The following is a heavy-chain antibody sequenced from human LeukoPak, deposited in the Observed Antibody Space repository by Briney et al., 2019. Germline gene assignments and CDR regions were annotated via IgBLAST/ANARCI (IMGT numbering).Heavy chain of an antibody. V-gene: IGHV3-23*01. CDR2: ISAKDNRA. Sequence: GGSLRLSCAASGFTFSSFAMSCGRQAPGKGLEWVSAISAKDNRADYADSVQARFTISRENSQIPLYLQITSLRAEDTALYYCGRRTETHGGSDTLVASSLDNWGQGTLVTVSS. CDR1: GFTFSSFA. J-gene: IGHJ4*02. D-gene: IGHD2-8*02. CDR3: GRRTETHGGSDTLVASSLDN.